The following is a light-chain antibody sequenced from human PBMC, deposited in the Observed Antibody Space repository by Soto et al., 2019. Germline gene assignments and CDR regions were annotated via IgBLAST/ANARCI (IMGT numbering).Light chain of an antibody. CDR2: DAS. Sequence: DIQMTQSPSTLSASVGDRVTITCRASQSISSWLAWYQQKPGKAPKLLIYDASSLESGVPSRFSGSRSGTEFTLTISSLQPDDFATDYCQQYNSYSWTFGQGTKVEIK. CDR3: QQYNSYSWT. J-gene: IGKJ1*01. V-gene: IGKV1-5*01. CDR1: QSISSW.